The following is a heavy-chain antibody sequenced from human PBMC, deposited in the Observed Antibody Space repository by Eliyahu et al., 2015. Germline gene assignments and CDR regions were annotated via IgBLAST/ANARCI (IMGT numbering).Heavy chain of an antibody. CDR2: ISSSSSYI. CDR1: XFTFSXYS. Sequence: EVQLVESGGGLVKPGGSLRLSCXASXFTFSXYSMNWVRQAPGKGLEWVSSISSSSSYIYYADSVKGRFTISRDNAKNSLYLQMNSLRAEDTAVYYCASDRLEITGTQVFDYWGQGTLVTVSS. J-gene: IGHJ4*02. V-gene: IGHV3-21*01. D-gene: IGHD1-7*01. CDR3: ASDRLEITGTQVFDY.